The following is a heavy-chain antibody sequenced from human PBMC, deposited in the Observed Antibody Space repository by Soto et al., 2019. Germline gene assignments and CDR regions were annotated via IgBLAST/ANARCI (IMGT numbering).Heavy chain of an antibody. CDR3: ARGSRTWLRSPGFDY. Sequence: PSETLSLTCAVYGGSFSGYYWSWIRQPPGKGLEWIGEINHSGSTNYNPSLKSRVTISVDTSKNQFSLKLSSVTAADTAVYYCARGSRTWLRSPGFDYWGQGTLVTVSS. CDR1: GGSFSGYY. D-gene: IGHD5-12*01. J-gene: IGHJ4*02. V-gene: IGHV4-34*01. CDR2: INHSGST.